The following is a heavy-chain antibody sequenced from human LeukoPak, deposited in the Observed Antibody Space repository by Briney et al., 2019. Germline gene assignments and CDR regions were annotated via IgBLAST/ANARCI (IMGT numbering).Heavy chain of an antibody. CDR3: AREATASSSYYWYFDL. CDR2: IGTAGDT. V-gene: IGHV3-13*01. CDR1: GFTFSSYD. J-gene: IGHJ2*01. D-gene: IGHD6-6*01. Sequence: PGGSLRLSCAASGFTFSSYDMHWDRQATGKGLEWVSAIGTAGDTYYPGSVKGRFTISRENAKNSLYLQMNSLRAGDTAVYYCAREATASSSYYWYFDLWGRGTLVTVSS.